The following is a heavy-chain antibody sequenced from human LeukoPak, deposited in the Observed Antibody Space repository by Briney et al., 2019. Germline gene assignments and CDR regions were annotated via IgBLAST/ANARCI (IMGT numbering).Heavy chain of an antibody. CDR3: ARENSGGYREFDY. CDR1: GGSLSSYY. Sequence: TSETLSLTCTVSGGSLSSYYWSWIRQPAGKGLEWIGCIYTSGSTNYNASLKSRVSMSVDTSKNQFSLKLSSVTAADTAVFYCARENSGGYREFDYWGQGTLVTVSS. D-gene: IGHD1-26*01. V-gene: IGHV4-4*07. CDR2: IYTSGST. J-gene: IGHJ4*02.